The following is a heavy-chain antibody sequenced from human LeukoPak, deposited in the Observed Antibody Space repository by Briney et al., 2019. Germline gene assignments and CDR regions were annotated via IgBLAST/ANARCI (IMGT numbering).Heavy chain of an antibody. V-gene: IGHV4-34*01. Sequence: PSETLSLTCAVYGGSFSGYYWSWIRRPPGKGLEWIGEINHSGSTNYNPSLKSRVTISVDTSKNQFSLKLSSVTAADTAVYYCARGAQLWDHWGQGTLVTVSS. J-gene: IGHJ4*02. CDR2: INHSGST. CDR1: GGSFSGYY. CDR3: ARGAQLWDH. D-gene: IGHD5-18*01.